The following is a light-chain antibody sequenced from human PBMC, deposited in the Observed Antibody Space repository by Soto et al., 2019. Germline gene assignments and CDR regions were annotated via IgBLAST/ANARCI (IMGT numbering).Light chain of an antibody. V-gene: IGKV3-11*01. Sequence: IVLTQSPATLSFSPGQSAALSCRASQSVDSYLAWYQQKPGQAPRLLIYDASNTATGIPARFSGSGSGTDFALTISSLEPEDFAVYYCQQRSNWTLTFGGGTKVDIK. CDR1: QSVDSY. CDR2: DAS. J-gene: IGKJ4*01. CDR3: QQRSNWTLT.